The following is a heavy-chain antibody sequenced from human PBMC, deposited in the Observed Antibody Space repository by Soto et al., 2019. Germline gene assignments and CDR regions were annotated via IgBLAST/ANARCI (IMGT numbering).Heavy chain of an antibody. CDR2: IYHSGST. V-gene: IGHV4-30-2*01. CDR3: ARRLNRIAAAGITPLAFDY. CDR1: GGSISSGGYS. Sequence: QLQLQESGSGLVKPSQTLSLTCAVSGGSISSGGYSWSWIRQPPGKGLEWIGYIYHSGSTYYNPSLKSRVTISVDRSKNQFSLKLSSVTAADTAVYYCARRLNRIAAAGITPLAFDYWGQGTLVTVSS. D-gene: IGHD6-13*01. J-gene: IGHJ4*02.